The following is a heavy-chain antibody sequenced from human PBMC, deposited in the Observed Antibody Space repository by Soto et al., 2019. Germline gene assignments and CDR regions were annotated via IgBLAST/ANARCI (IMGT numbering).Heavy chain of an antibody. CDR3: ATCSDYCTCMVAFAF. CDR1: GFTFTNAW. D-gene: IGHD4-4*01. V-gene: IGHV3-15*01. J-gene: IGHJ3*01. CDR2: IRSKTYGETT. Sequence: EVQLVESGVGLVKPGGSLRLSCEVSGFTFTNAWMNWVRQAPGKGLEWIGRIRSKTYGETTDYGASVKGRFTVSRDNSKDTVYLQMNSLKIEDTAVYYCATCSDYCTCMVAFAFWGQGTGVTVSS.